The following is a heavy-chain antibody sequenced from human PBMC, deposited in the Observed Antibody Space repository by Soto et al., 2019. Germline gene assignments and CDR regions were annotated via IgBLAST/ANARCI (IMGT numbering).Heavy chain of an antibody. V-gene: IGHV3-33*01. CDR3: ARPYYDILTGYYSSYYYGMDV. Sequence: GGSLRLSCAASGFTFSSYGMHWVRQAPGKGLEWVAVIWYDGSNKYYADSVKGRFTISRDNSKNTLYLQMNSLRAEDTAVYYCARPYYDILTGYYSSYYYGMDVWGQGTTVT. CDR1: GFTFSSYG. CDR2: IWYDGSNK. J-gene: IGHJ6*02. D-gene: IGHD3-9*01.